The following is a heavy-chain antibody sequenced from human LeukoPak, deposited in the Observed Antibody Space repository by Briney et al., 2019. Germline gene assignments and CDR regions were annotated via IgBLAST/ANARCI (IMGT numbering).Heavy chain of an antibody. CDR1: GYTLTELS. CDR3: ARDPSGSLLSWFDP. CDR2: INAGNGNT. J-gene: IGHJ5*02. D-gene: IGHD1-26*01. V-gene: IGHV1-3*01. Sequence: GASVKVSCKVSGYTLTELSMHWVRQAPGQRLEWMGWINAGNGNTKYSQKFQGRVTITRDTSASTAYMELSSLRSEDTAVYYCARDPSGSLLSWFDPWGQGTLVTVSS.